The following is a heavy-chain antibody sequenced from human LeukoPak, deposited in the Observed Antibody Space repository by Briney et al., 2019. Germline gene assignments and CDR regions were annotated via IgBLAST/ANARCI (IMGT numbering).Heavy chain of an antibody. CDR2: ISYDGSNK. V-gene: IGHV3-30*04. CDR1: GFTFSSYA. D-gene: IGHD3-16*01. J-gene: IGHJ4*02. Sequence: GGSLRLSCAASGFTFSSYAMHWVRQAPGKGLEWVAVISYDGSNKYYADSVKGRFTISRDNAKNSLYLQMNSLRAEDTAVYYCARDMMPPIKNFDYWGQGTLVTVSS. CDR3: ARDMMPPIKNFDY.